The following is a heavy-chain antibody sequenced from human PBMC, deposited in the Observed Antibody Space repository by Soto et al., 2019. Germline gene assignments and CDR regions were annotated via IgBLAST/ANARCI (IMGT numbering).Heavy chain of an antibody. D-gene: IGHD4-17*01. J-gene: IGHJ6*02. V-gene: IGHV3-33*01. Sequence: GGSLRLSCAASGFTFSSYGMHWVRQAPGKGLEWVAVIWYDGSNKYYADSVKGRFTISRDNSKNTLYLQMNSLRAEDTAVYYCARDMVVGDYVFHPKNYYYYGMDVWGQGTTVTVSS. CDR3: ARDMVVGDYVFHPKNYYYYGMDV. CDR2: IWYDGSNK. CDR1: GFTFSSYG.